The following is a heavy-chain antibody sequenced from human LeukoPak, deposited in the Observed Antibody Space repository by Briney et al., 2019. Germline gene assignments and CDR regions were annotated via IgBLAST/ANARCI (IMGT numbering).Heavy chain of an antibody. D-gene: IGHD6-6*01. Sequence: GGSLRLSCGVSGFTFSNYEMNWVRQVPGKGLEWVAYISTSGRTTYYADSVKGRFTISRDNAENSLYLQMNSLRAEDTAVYYCARTRSSSSDFYYWGQGTLVSVSS. CDR2: ISTSGRTT. V-gene: IGHV3-48*03. J-gene: IGHJ4*02. CDR1: GFTFSNYE. CDR3: ARTRSSSSDFYY.